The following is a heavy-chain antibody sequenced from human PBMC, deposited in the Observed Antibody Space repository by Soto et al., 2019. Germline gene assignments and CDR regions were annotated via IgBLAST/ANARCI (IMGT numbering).Heavy chain of an antibody. D-gene: IGHD1-26*01. CDR3: TTAEVGATTGFDY. CDR1: GFTFSNAW. V-gene: IGHV3-15*01. Sequence: GGSLRLSCAASGFTFSNAWMSWVRQAPGKGLEWVGRIKSKTDGGTTDYAAPVKGRFTISRDDSKNTLYLQMNSLKTEDTAVYYCTTAEVGATTGFDYWGQGTLVTVSA. J-gene: IGHJ4*02. CDR2: IKSKTDGGTT.